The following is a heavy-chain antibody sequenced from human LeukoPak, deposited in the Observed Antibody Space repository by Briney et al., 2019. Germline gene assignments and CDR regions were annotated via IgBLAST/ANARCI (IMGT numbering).Heavy chain of an antibody. CDR1: GFAFSDYW. Sequence: GGSLRLSCAASGFAFSDYWMTWVRQAPGKRLEWVANIKQDGSETYYVDSVKGRFTISRDNARNSLYLQMNSLRAEDTAVYYCAREVTIFGVVIMDYWGQGTLVTVSS. V-gene: IGHV3-7*01. CDR2: IKQDGSET. J-gene: IGHJ4*02. CDR3: AREVTIFGVVIMDY. D-gene: IGHD3-3*01.